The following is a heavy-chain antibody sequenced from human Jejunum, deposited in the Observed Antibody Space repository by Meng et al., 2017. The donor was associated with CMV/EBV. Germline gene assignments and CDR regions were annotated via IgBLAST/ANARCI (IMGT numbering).Heavy chain of an antibody. J-gene: IGHJ4*02. CDR1: GDSISSYY. CDR3: ARVSGSRTRLRFDY. CDR2: IYNSGST. D-gene: IGHD6-13*01. V-gene: IGHV4-4*07. Sequence: QVQLQESGSGLVKPSGTLSLTCTVSGDSISSYYWSWIRQPAGKGLEWIGHIYNSGSTNYNPSLMSRVTMSIDTSKNQFSLKLNSVTAADTAVYYCARVSGSRTRLRFDYWGQGTLVTVSS.